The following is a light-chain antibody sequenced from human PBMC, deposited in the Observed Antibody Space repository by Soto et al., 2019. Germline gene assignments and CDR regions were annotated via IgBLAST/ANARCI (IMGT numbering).Light chain of an antibody. CDR2: DVS. Sequence: QSALTHPASVSGSPGQSITISCTGTSSDVGGYNYVSWYQQHPGKAPKLMIYDVSNRPSGVSNRFSGSKSGNTASLTISGLQAEDEADYYCSSYTSSTFYVFGTGTKVTVL. J-gene: IGLJ1*01. CDR3: SSYTSSTFYV. CDR1: SSDVGGYNY. V-gene: IGLV2-14*01.